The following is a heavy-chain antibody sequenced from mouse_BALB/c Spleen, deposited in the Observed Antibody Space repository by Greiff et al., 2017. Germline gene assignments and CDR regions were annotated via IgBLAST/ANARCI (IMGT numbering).Heavy chain of an antibody. Sequence: DVKLVESGGGLVKPGGSLKLSCAASGFTFSSYTMSWVRQTPEKRLEWVATISSGGGNTYYPDSVKGRFTISRDNAKNNLYLQMSSLRSEDTALYYCARLGGSTMITTDPFAYWGQGTLVTVSA. CDR2: ISSGGGNT. CDR3: ARLGGSTMITTDPFAY. V-gene: IGHV5-9*03. CDR1: GFTFSSYT. J-gene: IGHJ3*01. D-gene: IGHD2-4*01.